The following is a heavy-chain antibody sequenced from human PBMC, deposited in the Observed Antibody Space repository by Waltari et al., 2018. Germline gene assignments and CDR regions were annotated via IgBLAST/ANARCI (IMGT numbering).Heavy chain of an antibody. CDR1: GFSVSSNY. CDR2: VYTGGST. V-gene: IGHV3-53*01. D-gene: IGHD3-16*01. Sequence: EVQLVESGGGLIQPGGSLRLSCAASGFSVSSNYMTWVRQAPGKGLEWVSGVYTGGSTFYADSVKGRFTISRDSSNNTLYLQMNNLRAEDTAVYYCARGSPYEAGHWGQGTLVTVSS. J-gene: IGHJ4*02. CDR3: ARGSPYEAGH.